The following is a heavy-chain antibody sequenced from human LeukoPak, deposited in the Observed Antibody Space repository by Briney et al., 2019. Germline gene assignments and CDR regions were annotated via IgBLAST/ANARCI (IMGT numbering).Heavy chain of an antibody. Sequence: GGSLRLSCAASGFTFSSYGMHWVRQAPGKGLEWVAFIRYDGSNKYYADSVKGRFTISRDNSKNTLYLQMNSLRAEDTAVYYCAKTQYSSSSPADYWGQGTLVTVSS. CDR3: AKTQYSSSSPADY. CDR1: GFTFSSYG. CDR2: IRYDGSNK. V-gene: IGHV3-30*02. D-gene: IGHD6-6*01. J-gene: IGHJ4*02.